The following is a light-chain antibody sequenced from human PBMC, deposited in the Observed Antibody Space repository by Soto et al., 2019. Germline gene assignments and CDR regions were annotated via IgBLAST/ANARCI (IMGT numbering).Light chain of an antibody. Sequence: IGLTQSTSTLSLSPGERAPPSCRASQSVSSYLAWYQQKPGQPPRLLIYDASKRATGIPARFSGSGSGTDFTLTISSLEAEDFAVYYCHQRSNWLDTFGQGTLLEIK. J-gene: IGKJ5*01. CDR3: HQRSNWLDT. CDR2: DAS. V-gene: IGKV3-11*01. CDR1: QSVSSY.